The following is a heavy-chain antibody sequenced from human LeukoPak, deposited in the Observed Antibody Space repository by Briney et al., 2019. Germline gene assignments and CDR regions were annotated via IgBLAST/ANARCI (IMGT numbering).Heavy chain of an antibody. Sequence: SQTLSLTCTVSGGSISSGTYFWSWIRQPARKGLEWIGRIYTSGSTNYNPSLKSRVTMSVDTSRNQFSLRLSSVTAADTAVYYCASEVPASIDYFQHWARAPWSPSPQ. CDR1: GGSISSGTYF. CDR3: ASEVPASIDYFQH. J-gene: IGHJ1*01. V-gene: IGHV4-61*02. CDR2: IYTSGST. D-gene: IGHD2-2*02.